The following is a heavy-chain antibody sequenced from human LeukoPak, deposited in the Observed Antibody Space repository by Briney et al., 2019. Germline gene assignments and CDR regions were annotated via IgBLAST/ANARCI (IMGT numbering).Heavy chain of an antibody. J-gene: IGHJ4*02. CDR1: GYSISSGYY. Sequence: SETLSLTCTVSGYSISSGYYWSWIRQPAGKGLEWIGRIYTSGSTNYNPSLKSRVTISVDTSKNQFSLKLSSVTAADTAVYYCARVLSGWNDDGVVGYYFDYWGQGTLVTVSS. D-gene: IGHD3-3*01. CDR3: ARVLSGWNDDGVVGYYFDY. V-gene: IGHV4-61*02. CDR2: IYTSGST.